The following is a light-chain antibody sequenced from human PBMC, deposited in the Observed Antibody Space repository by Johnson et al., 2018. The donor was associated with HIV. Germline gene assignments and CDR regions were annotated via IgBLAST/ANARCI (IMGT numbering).Light chain of an antibody. V-gene: IGLV1-51*02. CDR2: ENN. J-gene: IGLJ1*01. CDR3: GTWDSSLRAVNYV. CDR1: SSNIGNNY. Sequence: QSVLTQPPSVSAAPGQKVTISCSGSSSNIGNNYVSWYQQLPGTAPKLLIYENNKRPSGIPDRFSGSKSGTSATLGITGLQTGDEADYYYGTWDSSLRAVNYVFGTGTKVTVL.